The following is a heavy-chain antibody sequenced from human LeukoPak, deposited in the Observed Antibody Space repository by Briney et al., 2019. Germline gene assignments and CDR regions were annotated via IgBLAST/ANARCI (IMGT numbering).Heavy chain of an antibody. CDR3: ARHGGYNYDY. D-gene: IGHD3-22*01. CDR2: ISYDGSNK. V-gene: IGHV3-30*03. CDR1: GFTFSSYG. Sequence: PGRSLRLSCAASGFTFSSYGMHWVRQAPGKGLEWVAVISYDGSNKYYADSVKGRFTISRDNSKNTLYLQMNSLRAEDTAVYYCARHGGYNYDYWGQGTLVTVSS. J-gene: IGHJ4*02.